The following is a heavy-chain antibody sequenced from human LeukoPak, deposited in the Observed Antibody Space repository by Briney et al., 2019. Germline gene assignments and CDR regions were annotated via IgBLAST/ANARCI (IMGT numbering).Heavy chain of an antibody. CDR3: AKISGYYPFDY. Sequence: PGGSLRLSCAASGFTFSSYGMHWVRQAPGKGLEWVAFIRYAGSNKYYADSVEGRFTISRDNSKNTLYLQMSSLRVEDTAVYYCAKISGYYPFDYWGQGTLVTVSS. CDR1: GFTFSSYG. V-gene: IGHV3-30*02. J-gene: IGHJ4*02. CDR2: IRYAGSNK. D-gene: IGHD3-22*01.